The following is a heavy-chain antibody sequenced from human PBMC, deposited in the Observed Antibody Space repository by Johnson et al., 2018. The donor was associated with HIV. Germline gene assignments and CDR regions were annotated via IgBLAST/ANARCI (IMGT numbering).Heavy chain of an antibody. V-gene: IGHV3-NL1*01. D-gene: IGHD4-23*01. CDR3: ARGYGGNYDAFDI. CDR1: GFTFSIYA. CDR2: IYSGGST. J-gene: IGHJ3*02. Sequence: QVHLVASGGGVLQPGRSLRLSCSASGFTFSIYAMHWVRLAPGKGLEWVSVIYSGGSTYYADSVKGRFTISRDNSKNTLYLQMNSLRAEDTAVYYCARGYGGNYDAFDIWGQGTMVTVSS.